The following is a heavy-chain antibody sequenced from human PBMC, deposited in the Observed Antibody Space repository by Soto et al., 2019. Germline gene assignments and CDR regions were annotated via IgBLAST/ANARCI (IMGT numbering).Heavy chain of an antibody. CDR2: ISSSGNTI. V-gene: IGHV3-11*01. CDR3: ARTPYYDMCQDY. CDR1: GFTFSDYY. J-gene: IGHJ4*02. Sequence: QVQLVESGGGLVKPGGSLRLSCAASGFTFSDYYMNWIREAPGKGLEWVSYISSSGNTIYYADSVKGRFTISRDNARNSLYLQMNSLRAEDTALYYCARTPYYDMCQDYWGQGTLVTVSS. D-gene: IGHD3-22*01.